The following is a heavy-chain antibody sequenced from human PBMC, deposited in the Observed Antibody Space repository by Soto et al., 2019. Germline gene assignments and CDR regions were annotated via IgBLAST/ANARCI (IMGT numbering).Heavy chain of an antibody. CDR3: ARGRSGSDYYYYGMDV. CDR1: GGTFSSYA. CDR2: IIPIFGTA. D-gene: IGHD3-3*01. J-gene: IGHJ6*02. Sequence: GASVKVSFKASGGTFSSYAISWVRQAPGQGLEWMGGIIPIFGTANYAQKFQGRVTITADKSTSTAYMELSSLRSEDTAVYYCARGRSGSDYYYYGMDVWGQGTTVTVSS. V-gene: IGHV1-69*06.